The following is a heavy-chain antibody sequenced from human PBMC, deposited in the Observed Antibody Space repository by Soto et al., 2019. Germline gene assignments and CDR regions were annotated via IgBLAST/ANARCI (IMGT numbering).Heavy chain of an antibody. CDR3: ERAQYYYDSSGYYQLWFDP. CDR1: GGTIRSPDW. D-gene: IGHD3-22*01. CDR2: IFHSGST. V-gene: IGHV4-4*02. J-gene: IGHJ5*02. Sequence: SETLSLTCGVSGGTIRSPDWWTWVRQPPGKGLEWIGEIFHSGSTNYTPSLKRGVTISVDKSKKQFSLTLTSVTAADTAVYYCERAQYYYDSSGYYQLWFDPWGQGTLVTLSS.